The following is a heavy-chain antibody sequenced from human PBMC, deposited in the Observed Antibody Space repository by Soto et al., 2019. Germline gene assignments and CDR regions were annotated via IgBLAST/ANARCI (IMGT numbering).Heavy chain of an antibody. Sequence: GGSLRLSCAAAGFTFSSNDMNWVRQAPGKGLEWVSYISSSSSPIYYADSVKGRFTISRDNAKTSLYLQMDSLRNEDTAVYYCARFFGSGFDYWGQGTLVTVSS. CDR1: GFTFSSND. V-gene: IGHV3-48*02. CDR3: ARFFGSGFDY. CDR2: ISSSSSPI. D-gene: IGHD6-19*01. J-gene: IGHJ4*02.